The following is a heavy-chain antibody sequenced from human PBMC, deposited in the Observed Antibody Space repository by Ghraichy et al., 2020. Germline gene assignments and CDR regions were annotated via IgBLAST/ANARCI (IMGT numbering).Heavy chain of an antibody. D-gene: IGHD3-10*01. Sequence: SETLSLTCTVSGGSISSGDYYWSWIRQPPGKGLEWIGYIYYSGSTYYNPSLKSRVTISVDTSKNQFSLKLSSVTAADTAVYYCARDRYYYGSGSYYNVWFDPWGQGTLVTVSS. J-gene: IGHJ5*02. CDR3: ARDRYYYGSGSYYNVWFDP. CDR2: IYYSGST. CDR1: GGSISSGDYY. V-gene: IGHV4-30-4*01.